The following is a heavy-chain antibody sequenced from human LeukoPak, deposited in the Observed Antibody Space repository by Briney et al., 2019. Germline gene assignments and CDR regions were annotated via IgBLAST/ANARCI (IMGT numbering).Heavy chain of an antibody. J-gene: IGHJ4*02. CDR3: ARDDFWSGYYDY. CDR1: GYSISSGYY. V-gene: IGHV4-38-2*02. D-gene: IGHD3-3*01. Sequence: PSETLSLTCTVSGYSISSGYYWGWIRQPPGKGLEWIGSIYHSGSTYYNPSLKSRVTISVDTSKNQFSLKLSSVTAADTAVYYCARDDFWSGYYDYWGQGTLVTVSS. CDR2: IYHSGST.